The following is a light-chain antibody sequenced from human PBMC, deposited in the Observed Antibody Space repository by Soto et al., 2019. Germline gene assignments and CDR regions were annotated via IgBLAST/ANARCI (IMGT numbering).Light chain of an antibody. CDR1: QAIYNY. CDR3: QKFSAGPT. Sequence: DIQMTQSPSSLSASVGDRVTITCRASQAIYNYLAWYQQKPGKVPTLLISAASTLQSGVPSRFSGSWSGTDFTLTISSLQPEDVATYYCQKFSAGPTFGGGTKVEI. CDR2: AAS. J-gene: IGKJ4*01. V-gene: IGKV1-27*01.